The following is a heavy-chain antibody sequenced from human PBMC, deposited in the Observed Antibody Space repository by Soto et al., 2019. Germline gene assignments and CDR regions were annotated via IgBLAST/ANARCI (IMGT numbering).Heavy chain of an antibody. D-gene: IGHD6-13*01. J-gene: IGHJ4*02. CDR3: AKDRRAAAARGTFSDY. CDR2: ISGSGGST. V-gene: IGHV3-23*01. Sequence: EVQLLESGGGLVQPGGSLRLSCAASGFTFSSYAMSWVRQAPGKGLEWVSAISGSGGSTYYADSVKGRFTISRDNSKNTLYLQMNSLRAEDTAVYYCAKDRRAAAARGTFSDYWGQGTLVTVSS. CDR1: GFTFSSYA.